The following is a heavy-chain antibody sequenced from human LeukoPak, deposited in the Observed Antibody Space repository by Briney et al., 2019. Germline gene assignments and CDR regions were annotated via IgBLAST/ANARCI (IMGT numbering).Heavy chain of an antibody. V-gene: IGHV1-2*02. CDR1: GFTFTGYY. D-gene: IGHD4-17*01. CDR2: INLNSGGT. Sequence: ASVKVSCKTSGFTFTGYYMHWVRQAPGQGLEWMGWINLNSGGTNYAQKFQGRVIMTRDTSISTAYMELSRLTSDDTAVYYCARDRVTTNTPYFDYWGQGTLVTVSS. J-gene: IGHJ4*02. CDR3: ARDRVTTNTPYFDY.